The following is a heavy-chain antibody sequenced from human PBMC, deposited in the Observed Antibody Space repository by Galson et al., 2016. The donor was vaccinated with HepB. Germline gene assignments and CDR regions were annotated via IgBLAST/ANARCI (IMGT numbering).Heavy chain of an antibody. CDR2: IHHGGTN. CDR3: ARHALLGAKDFHN. Sequence: SETLSLTCTVSGGSISNNYSWGWIRQPPGKGLEWIGSIHHGGTNYYNPSLKSRFTLSVDMSKNQFSLSLRSVTAADTAVYYCARHALLGAKDFHNWGQGTLVTVSS. J-gene: IGHJ4*02. D-gene: IGHD1-26*01. V-gene: IGHV4-39*01. CDR1: GGSISNNYS.